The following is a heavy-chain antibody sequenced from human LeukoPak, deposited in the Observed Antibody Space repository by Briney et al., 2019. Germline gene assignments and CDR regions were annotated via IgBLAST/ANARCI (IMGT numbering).Heavy chain of an antibody. J-gene: IGHJ6*03. CDR3: ARGSRSSWYVHYYYYYMDV. CDR1: GGSFSGYY. CDR2: INHSGST. V-gene: IGHV4-34*01. Sequence: SETLSLTCAVYGGSFSGYYWSWIRQPPGKGLEWIGEINHSGSTNDNTCIKSRVTISVDTSKNQFSLKLSSVTAADTAVYYCARGSRSSWYVHYYYYYMDVWGKGTTVTVSS. D-gene: IGHD6-13*01.